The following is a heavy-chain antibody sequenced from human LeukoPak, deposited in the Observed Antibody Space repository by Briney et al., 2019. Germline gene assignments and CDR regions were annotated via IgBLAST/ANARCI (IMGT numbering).Heavy chain of an antibody. CDR3: ARDWDKYVGYATA. Sequence: SVKVSCKASGGTFSSYAISWVRQAPGQGLEWMGRIIPIFGTANYAQKFQGRVTITTDESTSTAYMELSSLRSEDTAVYYCARDWDKYVGYATAWGQGTLVTVSS. V-gene: IGHV1-69*05. J-gene: IGHJ4*02. D-gene: IGHD5-12*01. CDR1: GGTFSSYA. CDR2: IIPIFGTA.